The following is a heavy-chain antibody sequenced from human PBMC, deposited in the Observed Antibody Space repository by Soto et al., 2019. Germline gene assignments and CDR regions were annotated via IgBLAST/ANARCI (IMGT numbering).Heavy chain of an antibody. D-gene: IGHD3-9*01. CDR2: ISPHKFNT. V-gene: IGHV1-18*01. Sequence: VQVPCKACVYTFTHFYIKWLRQASGQGLEWMGSISPHKFNTNYAQKFRGRITLTTEKSTKTAYMDLRSLASDETAVYYCARDEGRDDILPRYYKPHHFDYGAQGVPVTVS. J-gene: IGHJ4*02. CDR3: ARDEGRDDILPRYYKPHHFDY. CDR1: VYTFTHFY.